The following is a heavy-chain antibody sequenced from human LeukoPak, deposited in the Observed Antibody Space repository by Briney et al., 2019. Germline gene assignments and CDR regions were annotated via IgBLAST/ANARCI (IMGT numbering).Heavy chain of an antibody. Sequence: SETLSLTCTVSGGSISSYYWSWIRQPPGKGLEWIGYIYYSGSTNYNPSLKSRVTISVDTSKNQFSPKLSSVTAADTAVYYCARSQERGYSGYDFDFWGQGTLVTVSS. V-gene: IGHV4-59*01. J-gene: IGHJ4*02. CDR1: GGSISSYY. CDR2: IYYSGST. CDR3: ARSQERGYSGYDFDF. D-gene: IGHD5-12*01.